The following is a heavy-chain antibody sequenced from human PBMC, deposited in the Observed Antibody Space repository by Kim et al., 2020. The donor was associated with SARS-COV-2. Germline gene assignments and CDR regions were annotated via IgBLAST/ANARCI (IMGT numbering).Heavy chain of an antibody. J-gene: IGHJ4*02. V-gene: IGHV4-39*01. CDR3: ARLTVATPGADY. Sequence: SETLSLTCTVSGGSISSSSYYWGWIRQPPGKGLEWIGSIYYSGSTYYNPSLKSRVTISVDTSKNQFSLKLSSVTAADTAVYYCARLTVATPGADYWGQGTLVTVSS. D-gene: IGHD4-17*01. CDR2: IYYSGST. CDR1: GGSISSSSYY.